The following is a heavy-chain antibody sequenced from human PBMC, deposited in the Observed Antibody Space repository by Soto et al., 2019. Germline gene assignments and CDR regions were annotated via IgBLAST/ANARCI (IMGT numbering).Heavy chain of an antibody. Sequence: ASVKVSCKSSGCSFTTYAIHWVGQDPGQRLQWMGWINAGSDNPRYSQDFNSRVTFTRDTAATTSSMELSSLRSEDTPVYYCARVPPRWNSANFYIQHYDPWGQG. V-gene: IGHV1-3*01. J-gene: IGHJ5*02. CDR1: GCSFTTYA. CDR3: ARVPPRWNSANFYIQHYDP. D-gene: IGHD3-10*01. CDR2: INAGSDNP.